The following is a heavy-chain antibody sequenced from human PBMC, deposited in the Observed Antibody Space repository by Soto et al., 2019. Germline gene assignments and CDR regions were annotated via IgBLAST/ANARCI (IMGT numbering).Heavy chain of an antibody. Sequence: QVQLVESGGGVVQPGRSLRLSCAASGFTFSSYGMHWVRQAPGKGLEWVAVIWYDGSNKYYADSVKGRFTISRDNSKNPLYLQMNSLRAEDTAVYYCASTLVVEGSGRYYGMAVWGHGTTVTVSS. V-gene: IGHV3-33*01. CDR3: ASTLVVEGSGRYYGMAV. CDR1: GFTFSSYG. CDR2: IWYDGSNK. J-gene: IGHJ6*02. D-gene: IGHD2-15*01.